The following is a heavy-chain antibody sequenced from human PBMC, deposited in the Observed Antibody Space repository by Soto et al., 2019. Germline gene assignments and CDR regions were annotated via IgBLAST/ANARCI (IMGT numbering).Heavy chain of an antibody. CDR1: GFTFSSYS. CDR3: ARDDTDGCSGGSCYFAGYYFDY. D-gene: IGHD2-15*01. CDR2: ISSSSSTI. J-gene: IGHJ4*02. Sequence: GGSLRLSCAASGFTFSSYSMNWVRQAPGKGLEWVSYISSSSSTIYYADSVKGRFTISRDNAKNSLYLQMNSLRDEDTAVYYCARDDTDGCSGGSCYFAGYYFDYWGQGTLVTVSS. V-gene: IGHV3-48*02.